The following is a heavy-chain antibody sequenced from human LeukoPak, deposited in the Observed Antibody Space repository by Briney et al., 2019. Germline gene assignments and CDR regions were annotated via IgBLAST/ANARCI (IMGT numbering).Heavy chain of an antibody. J-gene: IGHJ4*02. CDR1: GGTFSSYA. CDR3: ARGPELERFDH. Sequence: SVKVSCKASGGTFSSYAISWVRQAPGQGLESMGGIIPIFGTANYAQKFQGRVRITTDESTSTAYMELSSLRSEDTAVYYCARGPELERFDHWGQGTLVTVSS. CDR2: IIPIFGTA. D-gene: IGHD1-1*01. V-gene: IGHV1-69*05.